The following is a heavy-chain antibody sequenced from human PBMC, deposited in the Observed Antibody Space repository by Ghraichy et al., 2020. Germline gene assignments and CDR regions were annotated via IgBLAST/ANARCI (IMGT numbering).Heavy chain of an antibody. D-gene: IGHD5-12*01. CDR1: GFTFSGYG. J-gene: IGHJ6*03. CDR2: ISYDGSNK. Sequence: GGSLRLSCAASGFTFSGYGMHWVRQAPGKGLERVAVISYDGSNKYYGDSVKGRFTISRDNSKNTLYLQMNSLRPEDTAVYYCAKDLPARFSGFYYYSMDVWGKGTTVTVSS. CDR3: AKDLPARFSGFYYYSMDV. V-gene: IGHV3-30*18.